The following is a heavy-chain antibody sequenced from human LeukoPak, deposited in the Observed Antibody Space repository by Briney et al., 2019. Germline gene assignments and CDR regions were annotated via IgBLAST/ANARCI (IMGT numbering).Heavy chain of an antibody. Sequence: GRSLRLSCAASGFTFSSYAMHWVRQAPGKGLEWVAVISHDGNNKYNADSVKGRLTISRDNSKNTLYLRTNSLRAEDTAVYYCAREGVYSNAPFVYWGQGTRVTVSS. D-gene: IGHD5-18*01. J-gene: IGHJ1*01. CDR2: ISHDGNNK. V-gene: IGHV3-30-3*01. CDR3: AREGVYSNAPFVY. CDR1: GFTFSSYA.